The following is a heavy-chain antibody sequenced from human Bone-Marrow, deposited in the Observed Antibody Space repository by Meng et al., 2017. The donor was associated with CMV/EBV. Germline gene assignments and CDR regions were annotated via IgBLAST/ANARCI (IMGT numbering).Heavy chain of an antibody. V-gene: IGHV4-38-2*02. CDR3: ASCSSSWLGTFDY. CDR1: GYSISSGYY. CDR2: IYHSGST. Sequence: SETLSLTCTVSGYSISSGYYWGWIRQPPGKGLEWIGSIYHSGSTYYNPSLKSRVTISVDTSKNQFSLKLSSVTAADTAVYYCASCSSSWLGTFDYWGQGTLVTFYS. J-gene: IGHJ4*02. D-gene: IGHD6-13*01.